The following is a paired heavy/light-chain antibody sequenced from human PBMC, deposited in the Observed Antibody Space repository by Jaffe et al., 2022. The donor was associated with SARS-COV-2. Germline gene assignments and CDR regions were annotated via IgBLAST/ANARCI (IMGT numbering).Light chain of an antibody. CDR2: GAS. V-gene: IGKV3-20*01. CDR3: QQFGSSLLT. J-gene: IGKJ4*01. Sequence: EIVLTQSPGTLSLSPGERATLSCRASQSVSSSHLAWYQQKLGQAPRLLIYGASSRATGIPDRFSGSGSGTDFTLTISRLEPEDFAEYYCQQFGSSLLTFGGGTKVEIK. CDR1: QSVSSSH.
Heavy chain of an antibody. CDR1: GFTFSDYY. J-gene: IGHJ3*02. CDR3: ATRYSWDDDVAALDI. CDR2: ISGSGGII. Sequence: QVQLVESGGGLVKPGGSLRLSCAASGFTFSDYYMTWIRQAPGKGLEWLSYISGSGGIIFYADSVKGRFTVSRDNAKNSLYLQMNSLRAEDTAVYYCATRYSWDDDVAALDIWGQGTKVIVSS. D-gene: IGHD1-1*01. V-gene: IGHV3-11*01.